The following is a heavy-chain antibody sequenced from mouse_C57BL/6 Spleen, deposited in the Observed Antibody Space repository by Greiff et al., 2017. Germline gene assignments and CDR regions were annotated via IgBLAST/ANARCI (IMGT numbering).Heavy chain of an antibody. D-gene: IGHD2-4*01. CDR2: IHPNSGST. Sequence: QVQLQQPGAELVKPGASVKLSCKASGYTFTSYWMHWVKQRPGQGLEWIGMIHPNSGSTNYNEKFKSKATLTVDKSSSTAYMQLSSLTSEDSAVYYCARSGIYYDYDDWYFDVWGTGTTVTVSS. J-gene: IGHJ1*03. CDR1: GYTFTSYW. CDR3: ARSGIYYDYDDWYFDV. V-gene: IGHV1-64*01.